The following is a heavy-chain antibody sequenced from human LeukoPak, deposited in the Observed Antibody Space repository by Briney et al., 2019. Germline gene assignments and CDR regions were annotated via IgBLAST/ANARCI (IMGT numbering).Heavy chain of an antibody. CDR2: IYTSGST. Sequence: SSETLSLTRTVSGGSISSGSYYWSWIRQPAGKGLEWIGRIYTSGSTNYNPSLKSRVTISVDTSKNQFSLKLSSVTAADTAVYYCASGPYDFWSGYYRPYYFDYWGQGTLVTVSS. CDR3: ASGPYDFWSGYYRPYYFDY. CDR1: GGSISSGSYY. J-gene: IGHJ4*02. D-gene: IGHD3-3*01. V-gene: IGHV4-61*02.